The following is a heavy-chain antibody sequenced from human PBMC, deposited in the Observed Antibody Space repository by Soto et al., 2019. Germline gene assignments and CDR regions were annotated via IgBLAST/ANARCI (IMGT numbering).Heavy chain of an antibody. Sequence: QVQLVESGGGVVQPGRSLRLSCAASGFTFSSYAMHWVRQAPGKGLERVAVISYDGSNKYYADSVKGRFTISRDNSENTLYLQMHSLRAEDTAMYYCARENGDYILSPLFDSWGQGTLVTVSS. D-gene: IGHD4-17*01. CDR2: ISYDGSNK. J-gene: IGHJ5*01. V-gene: IGHV3-30-3*01. CDR1: GFTFSSYA. CDR3: ARENGDYILSPLFDS.